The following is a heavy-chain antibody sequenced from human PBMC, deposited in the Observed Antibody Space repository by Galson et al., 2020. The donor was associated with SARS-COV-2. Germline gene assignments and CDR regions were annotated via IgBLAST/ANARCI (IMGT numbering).Heavy chain of an antibody. V-gene: IGHV4-39*07. CDR2: IYYSGST. D-gene: IGHD6-19*01. Sequence: SETLSLTCTVSGGSISSSSYYWGWIRQPPGKGLEWIGSIYYSGSTYYNPSLKSRVTISVDTSKNQFSLKLSSVTAADTAVYYCASLQWLPKAGLYYEYYYMGVWGKGTTGTVSS. J-gene: IGHJ6*03. CDR1: GGSISSSSYY. CDR3: ASLQWLPKAGLYYEYYYMGV.